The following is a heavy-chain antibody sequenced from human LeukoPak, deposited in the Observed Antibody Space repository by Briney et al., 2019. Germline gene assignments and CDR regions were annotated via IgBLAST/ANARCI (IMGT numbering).Heavy chain of an antibody. CDR3: GRVRGEEN. D-gene: IGHD3-10*01. J-gene: IGHJ4*02. CDR1: GFTFSDHY. V-gene: IGHV3-72*01. CDR2: IRNKANSYTT. Sequence: GVSLRLSCATSGFTFSDHYMDWVRQAPGKGLEWVGRIRNKANSYTTGYAASVKGRFTISRDDSMNSLYLQMNSLKTEDTAVYYCGRVRGEENWGQGTLVTVSS.